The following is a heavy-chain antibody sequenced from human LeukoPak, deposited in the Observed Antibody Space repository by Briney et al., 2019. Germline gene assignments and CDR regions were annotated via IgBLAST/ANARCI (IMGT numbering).Heavy chain of an antibody. J-gene: IGHJ4*02. CDR2: ISSSSSYI. CDR1: GFTFSSYS. D-gene: IGHD6-19*01. V-gene: IGHV3-21*01. Sequence: PGGSLRLSCAASGFTFSSYSMNWVRQAPGKGLEWVSSISSSSSYIYYADSVKGRFTISRDNAKNSLYLQMSSLRAEDTAVYYCASNRIAVAGTVYWGQGTLVTVSS. CDR3: ASNRIAVAGTVY.